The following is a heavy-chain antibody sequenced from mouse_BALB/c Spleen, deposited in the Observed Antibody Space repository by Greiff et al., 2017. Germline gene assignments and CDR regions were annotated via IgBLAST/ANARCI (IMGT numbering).Heavy chain of an antibody. CDR2: INPSNGRT. CDR1: GYTFTSYW. Sequence: QVQLQQPGAELVKPGASVKLSCKASGYTFTSYWMHWVKQSPGQGLEWIGEINPSNGRTNYNEKFKSKATLTVDKSSSTAYMQLSSLTSEDSAVYYCARRGYYYDGYSYWGQGTTLTVSS. D-gene: IGHD2-3*01. V-gene: IGHV1S81*02. J-gene: IGHJ2*01. CDR3: ARRGYYYDGYSY.